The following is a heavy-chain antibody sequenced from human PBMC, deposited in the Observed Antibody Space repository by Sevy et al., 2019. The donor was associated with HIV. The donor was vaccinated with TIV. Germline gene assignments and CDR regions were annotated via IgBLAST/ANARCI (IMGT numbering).Heavy chain of an antibody. D-gene: IGHD6-19*01. CDR2: TYYRSTWHN. CDR3: ARTTSGWFDY. CDR1: GDSVSSNSVA. Sequence: KQSQTLSLTCPISGDSVSSNSVARNWIRQSPSRGLEWLGRTYYRSTWHNDYAVSVKSRITINPDTSKNQFSLQLNSVTPEDTAVYYCARTTSGWFDYWGQGTPVTVSS. V-gene: IGHV6-1*01. J-gene: IGHJ4*02.